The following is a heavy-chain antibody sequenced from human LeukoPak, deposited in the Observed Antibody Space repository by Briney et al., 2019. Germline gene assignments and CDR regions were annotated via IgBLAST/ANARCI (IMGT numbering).Heavy chain of an antibody. CDR1: GGSISSYY. Sequence: SETLSLXCTVSGGSISSYYWSWIRQPPGKGLEWIGSIYHSGSTYYNPSLKSRVTISVDTSKNQFSLKLSSVTAADTAVYYYASRGGSYSDDFDYWGQGTLVTVSS. CDR2: IYHSGST. D-gene: IGHD1-26*01. CDR3: ASRGGSYSDDFDY. V-gene: IGHV4-59*08. J-gene: IGHJ4*02.